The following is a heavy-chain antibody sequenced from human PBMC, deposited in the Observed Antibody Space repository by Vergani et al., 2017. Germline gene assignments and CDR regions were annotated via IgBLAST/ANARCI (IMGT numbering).Heavy chain of an antibody. Sequence: QVQLQESGPGLVKPSQTLSLTCTVSGGSISSGGYYWSWIRQHPGKGLEWIGYIYYSGSTYYNPSLKSRVTISVDTSKNQFSLKLSSVTAADTAVYYCARVGKGGIAVAGTWWGLDYWGQGTLVTVSS. CDR2: IYYSGST. J-gene: IGHJ4*02. V-gene: IGHV4-31*03. CDR3: ARVGKGGIAVAGTWWGLDY. CDR1: GGSISSGGYY. D-gene: IGHD6-19*01.